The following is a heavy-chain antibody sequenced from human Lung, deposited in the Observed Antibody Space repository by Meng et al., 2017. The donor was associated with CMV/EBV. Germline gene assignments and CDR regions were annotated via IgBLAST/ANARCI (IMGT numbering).Heavy chain of an antibody. CDR3: AREPEATYPEYDGYYFDY. CDR2: IIPMFGAT. D-gene: IGHD3-16*01. J-gene: IGHJ4*02. CDR1: GGTFSSYT. V-gene: IGHV1-69*05. Sequence: SVXVSCKASGGTFSSYTVNWVRQAPGQGLEWMGRIIPMFGATNYTQKFQGRVTITTDESTSTAYMELSSLRSEDTAVYYCAREPEATYPEYDGYYFDYWGQGTLVPSPQ.